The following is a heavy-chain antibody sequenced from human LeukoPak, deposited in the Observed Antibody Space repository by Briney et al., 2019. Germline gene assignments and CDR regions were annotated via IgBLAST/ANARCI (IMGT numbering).Heavy chain of an antibody. D-gene: IGHD3-9*01. Sequence: PGRSLRLSCAASGFTFDDYAMPWVRQAPGKGLEWVSGIRWNSGSIRYEDPVKGRFTISRDSAKNSLYLQMNSLRAEDTALYYCAKDAYYDIHPPSIDYWGQGHLVTVSS. V-gene: IGHV3-9*01. CDR2: IRWNSGSI. CDR3: AKDAYYDIHPPSIDY. CDR1: GFTFDDYA. J-gene: IGHJ4*02.